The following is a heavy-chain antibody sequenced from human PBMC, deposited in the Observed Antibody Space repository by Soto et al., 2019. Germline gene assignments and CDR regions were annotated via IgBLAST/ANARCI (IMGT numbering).Heavy chain of an antibody. D-gene: IGHD5-12*01. CDR2: ISYDGSNK. V-gene: IGHV3-30-3*01. CDR1: GFTFSSYA. J-gene: IGHJ6*02. Sequence: GGSLRLSCAASGFTFSSYAMHWVRQAPGKGLEWVAVISYDGSNKYYADSVKGRFTISRDNSKNTLYLQMNSLRAEDTAVYYCASSYSGYDRYYYYGMDVWGQGTTVTVSS. CDR3: ASSYSGYDRYYYYGMDV.